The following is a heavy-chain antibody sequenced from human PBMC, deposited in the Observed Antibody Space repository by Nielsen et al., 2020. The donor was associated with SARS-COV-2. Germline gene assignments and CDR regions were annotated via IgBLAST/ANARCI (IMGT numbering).Heavy chain of an antibody. V-gene: IGHV3-30*19. J-gene: IGHJ4*02. CDR1: GFTFSSYG. Sequence: GESLKISCAASGFTFSSYGMHWVRQAPGKGLEWVAVISYDGSNKYYADSVKGRFTISRDNSKNTLYLQMNSLRAEDTAVYYCAQGHGGYWGQGTLVTVSS. D-gene: IGHD3-16*01. CDR2: ISYDGSNK. CDR3: AQGHGGY.